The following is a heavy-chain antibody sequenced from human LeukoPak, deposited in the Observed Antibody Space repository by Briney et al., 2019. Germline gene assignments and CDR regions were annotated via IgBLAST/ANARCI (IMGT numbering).Heavy chain of an antibody. Sequence: PGRSLGLSCAASGFTFSSYGMHWVRQAPGKGLEWAAVISYDGSNKYYADSVKGRFTISRDNSKNTLYLQMNSLRAEDTAVYYCAKVKMVRGVTPKIDHWGQGTLVTVSS. D-gene: IGHD3-10*01. CDR3: AKVKMVRGVTPKIDH. CDR1: GFTFSSYG. J-gene: IGHJ4*02. CDR2: ISYDGSNK. V-gene: IGHV3-30*18.